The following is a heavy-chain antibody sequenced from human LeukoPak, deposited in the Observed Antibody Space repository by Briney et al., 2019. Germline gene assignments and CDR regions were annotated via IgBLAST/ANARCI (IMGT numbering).Heavy chain of an antibody. V-gene: IGHV5-10-1*01. D-gene: IGHD2-2*01. CDR2: IDPSDSYT. J-gene: IGHJ5*02. Sequence: GESLKISCKGSGYRFTSYWISWVRQMPGKGLEWMGRIDPSDSYTNYSPSFQGHATISADKSISTAYLQWSSLKASDTAMYYCARHIQYCSSTSCYGDWFDPWGQGTLVTVSS. CDR1: GYRFTSYW. CDR3: ARHIQYCSSTSCYGDWFDP.